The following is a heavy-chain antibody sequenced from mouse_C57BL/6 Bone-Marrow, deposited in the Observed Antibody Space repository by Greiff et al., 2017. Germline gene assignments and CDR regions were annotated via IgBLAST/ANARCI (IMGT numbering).Heavy chain of an antibody. J-gene: IGHJ2*01. Sequence: VQVVESGAELARPGASVKLSCKASGYTFTSYGISWVKQRTGQGLEWIGEIYPRSGNTYYNEKFKGKATLTADKSSSTAYMELRSLTSEDSAVYFCAREGYYGDYWGQGTTLTVSS. V-gene: IGHV1-81*01. CDR1: GYTFTSYG. D-gene: IGHD1-1*01. CDR3: AREGYYGDY. CDR2: IYPRSGNT.